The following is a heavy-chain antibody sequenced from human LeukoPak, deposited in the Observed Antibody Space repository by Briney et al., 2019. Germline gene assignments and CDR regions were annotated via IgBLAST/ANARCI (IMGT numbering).Heavy chain of an antibody. V-gene: IGHV4-39*01. D-gene: IGHD3-16*02. CDR2: VYYSGRT. CDR1: GGSISSSSYY. Sequence: SETLSLTCTVSGGSISSSSYYGGWIRQPPGKGLEWIGSVYYSGRTYYNPSLKNRVTISVDTSKNQFSLNLSSVTASDTAVYYCARHNPTYVWRSSRPLHFDYWGQGTLVTVSS. CDR3: ARHNPTYVWRSSRPLHFDY. J-gene: IGHJ4*02.